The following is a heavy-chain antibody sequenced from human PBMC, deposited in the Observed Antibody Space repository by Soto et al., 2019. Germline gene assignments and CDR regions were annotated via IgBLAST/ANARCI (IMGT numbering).Heavy chain of an antibody. Sequence: ASVKVSCKASGYTFTSYGISWVRQAPGQGLEWMGWISAYNGNTNYAQKLQGRVTMTTDTSTSTAYMELRSLRSDDTAVYYRASGGSYYYDSSGSAFDIWGQGTMVTVSS. J-gene: IGHJ3*02. CDR2: ISAYNGNT. CDR1: GYTFTSYG. D-gene: IGHD3-22*01. V-gene: IGHV1-18*01. CDR3: ASGGSYYYDSSGSAFDI.